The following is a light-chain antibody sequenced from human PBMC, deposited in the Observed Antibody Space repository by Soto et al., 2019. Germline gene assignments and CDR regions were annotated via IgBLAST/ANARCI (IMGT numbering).Light chain of an antibody. CDR1: HTVGSY. CDR2: DTS. Sequence: EIVLTQSPATLSLSPGERATLSCRASHTVGSYLAWFQQTPGQAPRLLIYDTSNRAAGIPDRFSGSGSGTDFTLTISSLEPEDFAVYYCQQRSNWSITFGQGTRLEIK. V-gene: IGKV3-11*01. J-gene: IGKJ5*01. CDR3: QQRSNWSIT.